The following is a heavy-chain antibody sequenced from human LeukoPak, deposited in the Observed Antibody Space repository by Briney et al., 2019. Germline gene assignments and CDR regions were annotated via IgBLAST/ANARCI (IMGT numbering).Heavy chain of an antibody. Sequence: SETLSLTCTVSGGSISSYYWSWIRQPAGKGLEWIGRTYTSGSTNYNPSLKSRVTMSVDTSKNQFSLKLSSVTAADTAVYYCAGADNTYYYDSSGNFDYWGQGTLVTVSS. D-gene: IGHD3-22*01. CDR2: TYTSGST. V-gene: IGHV4-4*07. J-gene: IGHJ4*02. CDR3: AGADNTYYYDSSGNFDY. CDR1: GGSISSYY.